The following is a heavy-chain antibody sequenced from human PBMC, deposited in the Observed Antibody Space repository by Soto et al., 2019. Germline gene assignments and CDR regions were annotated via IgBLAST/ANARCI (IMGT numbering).Heavy chain of an antibody. CDR3: AHYQEWEGFDP. Sequence: QITLKESGPTLVKPTQTLTLTCTFSGFSLSTSGVGVGWIRQPPGKALEWLALIYWDDDKRYSPSLKSRLTXTXXPSKNQVVLTMTNMDPVDTATYYCAHYQEWEGFDPWGQGTLVTVSS. CDR1: GFSLSTSGVG. D-gene: IGHD1-26*01. CDR2: IYWDDDK. V-gene: IGHV2-5*02. J-gene: IGHJ5*02.